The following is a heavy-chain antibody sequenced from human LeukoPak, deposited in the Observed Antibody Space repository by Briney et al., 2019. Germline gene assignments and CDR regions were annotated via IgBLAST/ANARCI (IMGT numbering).Heavy chain of an antibody. J-gene: IGHJ4*02. Sequence: SETLSLTCAVYGGSFSGYYWSWIRQPPGKGLEWIGEINHSGCTNYNPSLKSRVTISVDTSKNQFSLKLSSVTAADTAVYYCARDRERGVGFDYWGQGTLVTVSS. V-gene: IGHV4-34*01. CDR2: INHSGCT. CDR3: ARDRERGVGFDY. D-gene: IGHD2-15*01. CDR1: GGSFSGYY.